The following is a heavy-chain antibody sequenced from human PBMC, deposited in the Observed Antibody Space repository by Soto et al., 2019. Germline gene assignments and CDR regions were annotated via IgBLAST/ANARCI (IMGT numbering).Heavy chain of an antibody. J-gene: IGHJ4*02. Sequence: SGPTLVNPTQTLTLTCTFSGFSLSTSGMRVSWIRQPPGKALEWLARIDWDDDKFYSTSLKTRLTISKDTSKNQVVLTMTNMDPVDTATYYCARIFSSYDSSGYSPYYFDYWGQGTLVTVS. D-gene: IGHD3-22*01. V-gene: IGHV2-70*04. CDR3: ARIFSSYDSSGYSPYYFDY. CDR2: IDWDDDK. CDR1: GFSLSTSGMR.